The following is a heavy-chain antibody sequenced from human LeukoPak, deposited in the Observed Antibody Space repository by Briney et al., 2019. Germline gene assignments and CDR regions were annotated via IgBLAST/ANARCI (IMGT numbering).Heavy chain of an antibody. J-gene: IGHJ4*02. CDR1: GYTFTSYG. CDR2: ISAYNGNT. D-gene: IGHD3-22*01. CDR3: ARAQGGPYYYDSSGYYDY. Sequence: ASVKVSCKASGYTFTSYGISWVRQAPGQGLEWMGWISAYNGNTNYAQKLQGRVTMTTDTSTSTAYMELRSLRSDDTAVYYCARAQGGPYYYDSSGYYDYWGQGTLVTVPS. V-gene: IGHV1-18*01.